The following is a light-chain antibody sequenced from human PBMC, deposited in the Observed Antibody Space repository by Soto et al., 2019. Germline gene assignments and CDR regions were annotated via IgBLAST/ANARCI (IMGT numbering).Light chain of an antibody. V-gene: IGLV2-23*01. Sequence: QSALTQPASVSGSPGQSITISCTGTSSDVGSYNLVSWYQQHPGKAPKLMIYEGSKRPSGVSNRFSASESGNTASLTISGLQAEDEADYYCCSYAGFEVVFGGGTKLTVL. CDR2: EGS. CDR3: CSYAGFEVV. CDR1: SSDVGSYNL. J-gene: IGLJ2*01.